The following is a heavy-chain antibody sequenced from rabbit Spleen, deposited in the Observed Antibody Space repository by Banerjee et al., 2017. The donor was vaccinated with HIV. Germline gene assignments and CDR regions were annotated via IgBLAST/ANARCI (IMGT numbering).Heavy chain of an antibody. CDR1: GFSFSSTYW. CDR2: INTGSSGST. Sequence: QEQLVESGGGLVKPEGSLTLTCKASGFSFSSTYWICWVRQAPGKGLEWFGCINTGSSGSTYYASWAKGRFTISKTSSTTVTLQMTSLTAADTATFFCARGGGPYYADAMNLWGPGTLVTIS. V-gene: IGHV1S45*01. D-gene: IGHD6-1*01. CDR3: ARGGGPYYADAMNL. J-gene: IGHJ4*01.